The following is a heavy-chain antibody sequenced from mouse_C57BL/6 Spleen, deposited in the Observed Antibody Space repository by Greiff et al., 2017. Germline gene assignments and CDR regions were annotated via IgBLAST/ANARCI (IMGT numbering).Heavy chain of an antibody. CDR2: IDPSDSET. J-gene: IGHJ2*01. CDR1: GYTFTSYW. CDR3: ARDYDYDRGDFYN. V-gene: IGHV1-52*01. D-gene: IGHD2-4*01. Sequence: QVQLQQPGAVLVRPGSSVKLSCKASGYTFTSYWMHWVKQRPIKGLEWIGNIDPSDSETNYTQKLKGKATLTVDKSSSTASMQLSSLTSEDSAVYYYARDYDYDRGDFYNGGQDATLTVSS.